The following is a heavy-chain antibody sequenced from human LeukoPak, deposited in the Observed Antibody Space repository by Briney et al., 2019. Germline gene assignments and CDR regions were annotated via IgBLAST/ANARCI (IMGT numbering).Heavy chain of an antibody. CDR1: GFTFSSYW. J-gene: IGHJ4*02. Sequence: GGSLRLSCAASGFTFSSYWISWVRQAPGKGLEWVANIKQDGSEKYYVDSVKGRFTISRDNAKNSLYLQMNSLRAEDTAVYYCARVGYDFWSGTESFDYWGQGTLVTVSS. V-gene: IGHV3-7*01. D-gene: IGHD3-3*01. CDR3: ARVGYDFWSGTESFDY. CDR2: IKQDGSEK.